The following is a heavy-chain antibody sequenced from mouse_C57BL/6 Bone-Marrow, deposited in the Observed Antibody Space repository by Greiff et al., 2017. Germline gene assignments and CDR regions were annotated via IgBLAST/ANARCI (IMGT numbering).Heavy chain of an antibody. Sequence: QVQLKESGPGILQPSQTLSLTCSFSGFSLSTFGMGVGWIRQPSGKGLEWLAHIWWDDDKYYNPALKSRLTISKDTSKNQVFLKIANVDTADTATYYCARPRSGGYWYFDVWGTGTTVTVSS. CDR2: IWWDDDK. J-gene: IGHJ1*03. CDR3: ARPRSGGYWYFDV. V-gene: IGHV8-8*01. CDR1: GFSLSTFGMG.